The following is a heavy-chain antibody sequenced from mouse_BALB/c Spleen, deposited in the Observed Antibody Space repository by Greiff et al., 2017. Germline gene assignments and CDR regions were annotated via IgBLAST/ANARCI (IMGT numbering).Heavy chain of an antibody. CDR2: IDPANGNT. J-gene: IGHJ2*01. D-gene: IGHD1-1*01. V-gene: IGHV14-3*02. CDR1: GFNIKDTY. Sequence: VQLQQSGAELVKPGASVKLSCTASGFNIKDTYMHWVKQRPEQGLEWIGRIDPANGNTKYDPKFQGKATITADTSSNTAYLQLSSLTSEDTAVYYCAREVYYYCSSPHDYWGQGTTLTVSS. CDR3: AREVYYYCSSPHDY.